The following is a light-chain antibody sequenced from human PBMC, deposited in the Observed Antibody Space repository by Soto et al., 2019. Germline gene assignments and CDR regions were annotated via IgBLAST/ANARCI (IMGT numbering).Light chain of an antibody. CDR1: SSNIGYNF. V-gene: IGLV1-51*01. CDR3: ATWDNSLNAHV. CDR2: DNS. Sequence: QSVLTQPPSLSAAPGQKVTISCSGSSSNIGYNFVFWHQQLPGEAPKVLIYDNSKRPLGIPGRFSGSKSGTSATLGITGLQTGYEADYYCATWDNSLNAHVFGSGTKLTVL. J-gene: IGLJ1*01.